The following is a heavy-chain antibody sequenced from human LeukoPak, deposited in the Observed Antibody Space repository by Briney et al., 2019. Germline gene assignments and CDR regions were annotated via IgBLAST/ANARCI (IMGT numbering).Heavy chain of an antibody. CDR3: ARDRARSSSWYKYSFSGY. J-gene: IGHJ4*02. V-gene: IGHV3-21*01. CDR2: ISSSGSYI. Sequence: GGSLRLSCAASGFTFSSYSMNWVRQAPGKGLEWVSSISSSGSYIYYADSVNGRFTISRDNAKNSLYLQMNSLRAEDTAVYYCARDRARSSSWYKYSFSGYWGQGTLVTVSS. D-gene: IGHD6-13*01. CDR1: GFTFSSYS.